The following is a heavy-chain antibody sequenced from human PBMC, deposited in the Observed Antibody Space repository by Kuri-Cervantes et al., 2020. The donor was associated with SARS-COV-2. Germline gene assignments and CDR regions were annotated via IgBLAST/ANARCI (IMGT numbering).Heavy chain of an antibody. CDR1: GFTFSNAW. V-gene: IGHV3-15*01. CDR3: AKDPRTNVDYFDY. Sequence: GESLKISCAASGFTFSNAWMSWVRQAPGKGLEWVGRIKSKTDGGTTDYAAPVKGRFTISRDDSKNTLYLQMNSLRAEDTAVYYCAKDPRTNVDYFDYWGQGTLVTVSS. CDR2: IKSKTDGGTT. J-gene: IGHJ4*02. D-gene: IGHD2-8*01.